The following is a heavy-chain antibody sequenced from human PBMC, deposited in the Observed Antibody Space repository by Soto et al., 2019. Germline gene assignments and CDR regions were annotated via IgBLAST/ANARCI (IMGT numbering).Heavy chain of an antibody. V-gene: IGHV3-23*01. Sequence: HPGGSLRLSCAASGFTFSSYAMSWVRQAPGKGLEWVSAISGNGARRYYADSVKGRFTISRDNAKNSLYLQMNSLRAEDTAVYYCARDFWSGYYNGYWGQGTLVTVSS. D-gene: IGHD3-3*01. CDR1: GFTFSSYA. CDR3: ARDFWSGYYNGY. CDR2: ISGNGARR. J-gene: IGHJ4*02.